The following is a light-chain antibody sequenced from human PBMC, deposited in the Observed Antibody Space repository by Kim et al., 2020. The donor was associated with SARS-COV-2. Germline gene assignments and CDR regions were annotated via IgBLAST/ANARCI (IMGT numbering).Light chain of an antibody. CDR1: QSISSC. Sequence: ASVGDRVTITCRASQSISSCLAWYQQKPGKAPKLLISGASSLQSGVPSRFSGSGSGTEFTLTISSLQPDDFAAYYCQQYNDYPWTFGQGTKVDIK. J-gene: IGKJ1*01. CDR3: QQYNDYPWT. V-gene: IGKV1-5*01. CDR2: GAS.